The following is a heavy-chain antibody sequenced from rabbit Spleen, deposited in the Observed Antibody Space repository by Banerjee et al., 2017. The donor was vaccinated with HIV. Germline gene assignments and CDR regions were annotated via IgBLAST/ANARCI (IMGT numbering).Heavy chain of an antibody. J-gene: IGHJ4*01. V-gene: IGHV1S45*01. CDR1: GFSFSSSYY. CDR3: ARASSGYWMGGDL. CDR2: IYAGSSGST. Sequence: QEQLKETGGGLVQPGGSLTLTCTASGFSFSSSYYMCWVRQAPGKGLEWIACIYAGSSGSTYYASWAKGRFTISKTSSTTVTLQMTSLTAADTATYFCARASSGYWMGGDLWGPGTLVTVS. D-gene: IGHD1-1*01.